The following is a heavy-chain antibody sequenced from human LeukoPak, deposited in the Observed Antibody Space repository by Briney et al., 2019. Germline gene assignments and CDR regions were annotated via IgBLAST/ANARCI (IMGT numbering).Heavy chain of an antibody. CDR2: IKQDGSEK. Sequence: GGSLRLSCTASGFTFSSYWMSWVRQAPGKGLEWVANIKQDGSEKYYVDSVKGRFTISRDNAKNSLYLQMNSLRAKDTAVYYCARDRYYYDSSGRNYYYMDVWGKGTTVTVSS. CDR3: ARDRYYYDSSGRNYYYMDV. D-gene: IGHD3-22*01. J-gene: IGHJ6*03. CDR1: GFTFSSYW. V-gene: IGHV3-7*01.